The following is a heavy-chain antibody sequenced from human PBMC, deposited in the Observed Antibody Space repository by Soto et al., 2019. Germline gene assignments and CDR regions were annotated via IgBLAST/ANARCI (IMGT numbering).Heavy chain of an antibody. V-gene: IGHV5-51*01. D-gene: IGHD3-22*01. CDR3: ARDTFSGDSSGPHY. CDR2: IYPGDSDT. J-gene: IGHJ4*02. CDR1: GYSFSRYW. Sequence: GESLKISCKGSGYSFSRYWIAWVRQTPGKGLEWMGLIYPGDSDTRYSPSFQGQVTISADKSITTAYLQWSSLKASDTALYYCARDTFSGDSSGPHYWGQGTLVTVS.